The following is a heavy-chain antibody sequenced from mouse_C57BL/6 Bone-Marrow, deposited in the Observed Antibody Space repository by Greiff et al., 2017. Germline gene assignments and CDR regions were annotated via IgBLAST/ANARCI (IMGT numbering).Heavy chain of an antibody. CDR2: LDPENGDT. CDR3: TTPTVTYCDY. D-gene: IGHD1-1*01. J-gene: IGHJ2*01. Sequence: VQLQQSGAELVRPGASVKLSCTASGFNIKDDYMHWVKQRPEQGLEWIGWLDPENGDTEYASKFQGKATITAYTSSNTAYLQLSSLTSEDTAVYYCTTPTVTYCDYWGQGTTLTVSS. V-gene: IGHV14-4*01. CDR1: GFNIKDDY.